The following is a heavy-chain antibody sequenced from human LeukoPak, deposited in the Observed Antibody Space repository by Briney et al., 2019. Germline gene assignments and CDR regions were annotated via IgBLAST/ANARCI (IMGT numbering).Heavy chain of an antibody. Sequence: PSETLSLTCTVSGGSISSSSYYWGWIRQPPGKGLEWIGSIYYSGSTYYNPSLKSRVTISVDTSKNQFSLKLSSVTAADTAVYYCARLTGGLYYYDSSGSDGLDYWGQGTLVTVS. CDR2: IYYSGST. J-gene: IGHJ4*02. V-gene: IGHV4-39*01. D-gene: IGHD3-22*01. CDR1: GGSISSSSYY. CDR3: ARLTGGLYYYDSSGSDGLDY.